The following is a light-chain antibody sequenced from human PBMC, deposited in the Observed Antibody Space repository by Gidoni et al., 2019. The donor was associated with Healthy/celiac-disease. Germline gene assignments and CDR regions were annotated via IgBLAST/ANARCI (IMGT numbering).Light chain of an antibody. J-gene: IGKJ4*01. V-gene: IGKV3-11*01. CDR3: QQRSNWPPGST. Sequence: KRSTGTLSLSPGERATLSCRASQSVSSYLAWYQQKPGQAPRLLIYDASNRATGIPARFSGRGSGTDFTLTISSLEPEDFAVYYCQQRSNWPPGSTFXGXTKVEIK. CDR2: DAS. CDR1: QSVSSY.